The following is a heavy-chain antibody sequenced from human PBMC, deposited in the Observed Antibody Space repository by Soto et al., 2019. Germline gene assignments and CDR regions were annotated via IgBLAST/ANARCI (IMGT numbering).Heavy chain of an antibody. CDR2: IYYSGST. J-gene: IGHJ4*02. CDR3: ARVDYDFWSGYYNFDY. CDR1: GGSISSGDYY. V-gene: IGHV4-30-4*01. Sequence: PSETLSLTCTVSGGSISSGDYYWSWIRQPPGKGLEWIGYIYYSGSTYYNPSLKSRVTISVDTSKNQSSLKLSSVTAADTAVYYCARVDYDFWSGYYNFDYWGQGTLVTVSS. D-gene: IGHD3-3*01.